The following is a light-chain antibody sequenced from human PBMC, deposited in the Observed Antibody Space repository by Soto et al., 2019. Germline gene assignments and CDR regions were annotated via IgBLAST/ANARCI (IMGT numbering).Light chain of an antibody. CDR2: AAS. V-gene: IGKV1-39*01. CDR3: QQSYSTPPGVT. CDR1: QSISSY. Sequence: DIQMTQSPSSLSASVGDRVTITCRASQSISSYLNWYQQKPGKAPKLLIYAASSLPSGVPSRFSGSGSGTDFTLTISSLQPEDFATYYCQQSYSTPPGVTFGPGTKVDIK. J-gene: IGKJ3*01.